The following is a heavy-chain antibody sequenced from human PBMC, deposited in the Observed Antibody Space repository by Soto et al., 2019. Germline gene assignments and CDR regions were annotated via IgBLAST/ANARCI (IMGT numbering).Heavy chain of an antibody. CDR1: GYSFTSYW. CDR2: IYPGDSDT. D-gene: IGHD3-9*01. V-gene: IGHV5-51*01. Sequence: PGESLKISCKGSGYSFTSYWIGWVRQMPGKGLERMGIIYPGDSDTRYSPSFQGQVTISADKSISTAYLQWSSLKASDTAMYYCARNPSYDILTGYSYYFAYWGKGTLVIVSS. CDR3: ARNPSYDILTGYSYYFAY. J-gene: IGHJ4*02.